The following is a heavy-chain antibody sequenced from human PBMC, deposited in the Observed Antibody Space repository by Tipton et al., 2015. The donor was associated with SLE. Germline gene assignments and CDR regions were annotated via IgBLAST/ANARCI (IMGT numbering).Heavy chain of an antibody. Sequence: TLSLTCTVSGDSISSGFYYWSWVRQAPGKGLEWIGYMYYSGFTKYNPSLSSRVTISIDTSKNQFSLRLSSVTAADTAVYYCAGYSNVFFGPWGQGTLVTVSS. CDR3: AGYSNVFFGP. V-gene: IGHV4-61*01. J-gene: IGHJ4*02. D-gene: IGHD4-11*01. CDR1: GDSISSGFYY. CDR2: MYYSGFT.